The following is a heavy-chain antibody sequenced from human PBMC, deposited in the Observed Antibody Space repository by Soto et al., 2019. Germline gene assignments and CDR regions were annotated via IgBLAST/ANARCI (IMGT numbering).Heavy chain of an antibody. CDR3: ARHRGRVAVGWFDP. V-gene: IGHV4-39*01. J-gene: IGHJ5*02. CDR2: IYYSGST. Sequence: SETLSLTCTVSGGSISSSSYYWGWIRQPPGKGLEWIGSIYYSGSTYYNPSLKSRVTISVDTSKNQFSLKLSSVTAADTAVYYCARHRGRVAVGWFDPWGQGTLVTVSS. CDR1: GGSISSSSYY. D-gene: IGHD6-19*01.